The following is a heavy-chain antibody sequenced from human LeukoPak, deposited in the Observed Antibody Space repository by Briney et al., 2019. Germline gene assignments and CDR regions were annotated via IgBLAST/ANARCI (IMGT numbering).Heavy chain of an antibody. Sequence: GGSLRLSCAASGFTFSSYGMHWVRQAPGKGLEWVAFIRHDGSNKYYADSVKGRFTISRDNSKNTLYLQMNSLRAEDTAVYYCARDRRDIVTTYFDYWGQGTLVTVSS. V-gene: IGHV3-30*02. J-gene: IGHJ4*02. CDR3: ARDRRDIVTTYFDY. CDR2: IRHDGSNK. CDR1: GFTFSSYG. D-gene: IGHD5-12*01.